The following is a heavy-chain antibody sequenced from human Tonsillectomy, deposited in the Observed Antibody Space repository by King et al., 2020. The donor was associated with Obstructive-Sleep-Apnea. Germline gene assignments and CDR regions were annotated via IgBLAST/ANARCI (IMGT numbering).Heavy chain of an antibody. CDR1: GFTFSSYG. V-gene: IGHV3-30*18. D-gene: IGHD1-7*01. J-gene: IGHJ4*02. CDR3: AKDLYPTGTTGIFDY. CDR2: ISYDGSNK. Sequence: VQLVESGGGVVQPGRSLGLSCAASGFTFSSYGMHWVRQAPGKGLEWVAVISYDGSNKYYADSVKGRFTISRDNSKNTLYLQMNSLRAEDTAVYYCAKDLYPTGTTGIFDYWGQGTLVTVSS.